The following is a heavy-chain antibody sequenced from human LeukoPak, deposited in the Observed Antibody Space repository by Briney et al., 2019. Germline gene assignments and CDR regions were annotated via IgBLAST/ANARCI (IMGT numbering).Heavy chain of an antibody. D-gene: IGHD3-10*01. CDR3: ARDGSGPLLFDY. Sequence: GGSLRLSCAASGFIFSSYSMNWVRQAPGKGLEWVSSISSSSSYIYYADSVKGRFTISRDNAKNSLYLQMNSLRAEDTAVYYCARDGSGPLLFDYWGQGTLVTVSS. V-gene: IGHV3-21*01. CDR2: ISSSSSYI. J-gene: IGHJ4*02. CDR1: GFIFSSYS.